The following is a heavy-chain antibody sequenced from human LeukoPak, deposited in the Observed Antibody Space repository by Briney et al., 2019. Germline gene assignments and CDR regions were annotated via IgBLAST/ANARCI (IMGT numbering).Heavy chain of an antibody. Sequence: PGGSLRLSCAAPGFTFSAYSMNWVRQAPGKGLEWVGRIKSKTDGGTTDYAAPVKGRFTISRDDSKNTLYLQMNSLKTEDTAVYYCTTYDGPSKWEPFDYWGQGTLVTVSS. CDR2: IKSKTDGGTT. D-gene: IGHD1-26*01. CDR3: TTYDGPSKWEPFDY. CDR1: GFTFSAYS. J-gene: IGHJ4*02. V-gene: IGHV3-15*01.